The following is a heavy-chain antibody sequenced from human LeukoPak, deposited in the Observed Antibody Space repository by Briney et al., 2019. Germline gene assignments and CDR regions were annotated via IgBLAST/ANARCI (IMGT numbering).Heavy chain of an antibody. Sequence: GGSLRLSCAASGFTVSNNYMSWVRQAPGKGLEWVSVIYRVGSTYYADSVKGRFTVSRDNAKNSLYLQMNSLRAEDTAVYYCARAIVAAGMDVWGQGTTVTVSS. J-gene: IGHJ6*02. CDR1: GFTVSNNY. CDR2: IYRVGST. D-gene: IGHD6-13*01. CDR3: ARAIVAAGMDV. V-gene: IGHV3-66*01.